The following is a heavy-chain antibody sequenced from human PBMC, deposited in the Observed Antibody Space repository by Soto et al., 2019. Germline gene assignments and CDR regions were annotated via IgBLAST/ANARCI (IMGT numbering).Heavy chain of an antibody. Sequence: GASVKVSCKASGGTFSSYTISWVRQAPGQGLEWMGRIIPILGIANYAQKFQGRVTITADESTSTASMQLSSLRSEDTAVYYCARSQGSSTSLEIYYYYYYGMDVWGQGTTVTVSS. CDR3: ARSQGSSTSLEIYYYYYYGMDV. V-gene: IGHV1-69*02. CDR2: IIPILGIA. D-gene: IGHD2-2*01. J-gene: IGHJ6*02. CDR1: GGTFSSYT.